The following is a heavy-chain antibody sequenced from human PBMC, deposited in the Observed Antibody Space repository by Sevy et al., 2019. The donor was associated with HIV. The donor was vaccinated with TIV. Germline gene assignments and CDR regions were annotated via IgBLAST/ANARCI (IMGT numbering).Heavy chain of an antibody. D-gene: IGHD6-19*01. V-gene: IGHV4-39*01. CDR1: GGSISSSSYY. J-gene: IGHJ5*02. Sequence: SETLSLTCTVSGGSISSSSYYWGWIRQPPGKGLEWIGSIYYSGSTYYNPSLKSRVTISVDTSKNQFSLKLSSVTAADTAVYYCARHIRGWYFGNWFDPRGQGTLVTVSS. CDR2: IYYSGST. CDR3: ARHIRGWYFGNWFDP.